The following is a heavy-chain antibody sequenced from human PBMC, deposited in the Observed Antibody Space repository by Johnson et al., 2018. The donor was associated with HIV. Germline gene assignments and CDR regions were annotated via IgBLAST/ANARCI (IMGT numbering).Heavy chain of an antibody. Sequence: VQLVESGGGVVRPGGSLRLSCAASGFTVSSNYMNWVRQAPGKGLEWVSVIYSGVRTGYLDSMQGRFTISRDNAKNSLYLQMNSLRAEDTALYYCARGGLGFQNIHDPFDIWGQGTMVTVSS. CDR1: GFTVSSNY. CDR3: ARGGLGFQNIHDPFDI. D-gene: IGHD1/OR15-1a*01. V-gene: IGHV3-53*01. J-gene: IGHJ3*02. CDR2: IYSGVRT.